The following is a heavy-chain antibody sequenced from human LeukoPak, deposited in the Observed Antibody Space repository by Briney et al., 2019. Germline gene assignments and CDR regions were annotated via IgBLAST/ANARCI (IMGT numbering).Heavy chain of an antibody. CDR3: ARDREQLVDYYFYYMDV. Sequence: ASVKVSCKASGYTFTAYFMHWVRQAPGQGLEWMGWINPDSGDTVYAQKFQGRVTMTRDTSLSTAYMELNGLRSDDTAVYYCARDREQLVDYYFYYMDVWGKGTTVTVSS. CDR2: INPDSGDT. CDR1: GYTFTAYF. V-gene: IGHV1-2*02. D-gene: IGHD6-6*01. J-gene: IGHJ6*03.